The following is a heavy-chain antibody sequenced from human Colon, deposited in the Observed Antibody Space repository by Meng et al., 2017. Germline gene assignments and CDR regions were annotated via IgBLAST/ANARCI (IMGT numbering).Heavy chain of an antibody. J-gene: IGHJ4*02. CDR1: GGSISSNNYY. CDR3: ATYYYDSSVPRRFVY. D-gene: IGHD3-22*01. Sequence: QLQLQESGPGLVKPSETLSLTCTVSGGSISSNNYYWGWIRQPPGKGLEWIGNIYYSGITYYNPSLKSRVTVYEDTSKNQFSLKLSSVTAADTAVYYCATYYYDSSVPRRFVYWGQGTLVTVSS. CDR2: IYYSGIT. V-gene: IGHV4-39*01.